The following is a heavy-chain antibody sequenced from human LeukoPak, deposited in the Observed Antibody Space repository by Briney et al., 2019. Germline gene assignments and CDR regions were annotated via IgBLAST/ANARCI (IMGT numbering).Heavy chain of an antibody. V-gene: IGHV1-69*04. J-gene: IGHJ4*02. Sequence: SVKVSCKASGGTFSSYAISWVRQAPGQGLEWMGRIIPILGMANYAQKLQGRVTITADKSTSTAYMELSSLRSEDTAVYYCARDLGVTMVQGDTLGYRGQGTLVTVSS. CDR2: IIPILGMA. CDR3: ARDLGVTMVQGDTLGY. CDR1: GGTFSSYA. D-gene: IGHD3-10*01.